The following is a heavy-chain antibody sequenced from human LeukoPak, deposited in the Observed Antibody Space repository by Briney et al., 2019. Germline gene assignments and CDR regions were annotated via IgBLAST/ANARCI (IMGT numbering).Heavy chain of an antibody. CDR3: ARHGIAAAGRKVPYYFDY. CDR1: GGSISSSSYY. D-gene: IGHD6-13*01. Sequence: SETLSLTCTVSGGSISSSSYYWGWIRQPPGKGLEWIGSIYYSGSTYYNPSHKSRVTISVDTSKNQFSLKLSSVTAADTAVYYCARHGIAAAGRKVPYYFDYWGQGTLVTVSS. J-gene: IGHJ4*02. V-gene: IGHV4-39*01. CDR2: IYYSGST.